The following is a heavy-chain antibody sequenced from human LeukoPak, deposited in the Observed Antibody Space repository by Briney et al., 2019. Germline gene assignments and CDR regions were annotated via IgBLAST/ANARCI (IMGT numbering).Heavy chain of an antibody. Sequence: SQTLSLTCTVSGGSISSSSYYWGWIRQPPGKGLEWIGSIYYSGSTYYNPSLKSRVTISVDTSKNQFSLKLSSVTAADTAVYYCARPVSAYCGGDCSDYWGQGTLVTVSS. J-gene: IGHJ4*02. D-gene: IGHD2-21*01. CDR3: ARPVSAYCGGDCSDY. CDR1: GGSISSSSYY. V-gene: IGHV4-39*01. CDR2: IYYSGST.